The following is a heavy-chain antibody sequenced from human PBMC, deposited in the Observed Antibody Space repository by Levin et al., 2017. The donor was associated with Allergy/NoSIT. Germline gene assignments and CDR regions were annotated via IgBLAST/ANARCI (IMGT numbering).Heavy chain of an antibody. CDR3: ANLFTTKYSSSWPFDY. Sequence: GGSLRLSCAASGFTFSSYGMHWVRQAPGKGLEWVAVISYDGSNKYYADSVKGRFTISRDNSKNTLYLQMNSLRAEDTAVYYCANLFTTKYSSSWPFDYWGQGTLVTVSS. CDR1: GFTFSSYG. CDR2: ISYDGSNK. V-gene: IGHV3-30*18. D-gene: IGHD6-13*01. J-gene: IGHJ4*02.